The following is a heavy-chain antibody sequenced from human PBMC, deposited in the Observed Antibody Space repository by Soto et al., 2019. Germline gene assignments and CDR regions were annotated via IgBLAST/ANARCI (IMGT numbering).Heavy chain of an antibody. J-gene: IGHJ4*02. D-gene: IGHD3-22*01. CDR2: ISGSGGST. CDR1: GFTFSSYA. V-gene: IGHV3-23*01. CDR3: AKQARYYDSSGYYLFDY. Sequence: GGSLRLSCAASGFTFSSYAMSWVRQAPGKGLEWVSAISGSGGSTYYADSVKGRFTISRDNSKNTLYLQMNSLRAEDTAVYYCAKQARYYDSSGYYLFDYWGQGTLVTVSS.